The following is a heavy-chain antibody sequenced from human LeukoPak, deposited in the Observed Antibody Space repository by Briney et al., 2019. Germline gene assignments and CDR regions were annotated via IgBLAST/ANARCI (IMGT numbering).Heavy chain of an antibody. V-gene: IGHV3-9*01. J-gene: IGHJ4*02. CDR3: AKGANYGSPNRYYFDY. Sequence: SLRLSCAASGFTFDDYAMHWVRQAPGKGLEWVSGISWNSGSIGYADSVRGRFTISRDNAKNSLYLQINSLRAEDTALYYCAKGANYGSPNRYYFDYWGQGTLVTVSS. D-gene: IGHD3-10*01. CDR2: ISWNSGSI. CDR1: GFTFDDYA.